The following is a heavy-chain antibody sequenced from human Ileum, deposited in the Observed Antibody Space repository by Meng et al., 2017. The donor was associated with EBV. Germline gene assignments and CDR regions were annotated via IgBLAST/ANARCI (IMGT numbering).Heavy chain of an antibody. CDR1: GYTFTSYG. D-gene: IGHD6-19*01. J-gene: IGHJ4*02. Sequence: QGPLWQSGAEVKEPGSSVKLSCKAAGYTFTSYGINWVRQGTGQGLEWMGWMNPNRGTTGYAQKFQGRVTMTRNISKSTAYMDLSSLRSEDTAVYYCATGVADFEYWGQGTLVTVSS. CDR2: MNPNRGTT. CDR3: ATGVADFEY. V-gene: IGHV1-8*01.